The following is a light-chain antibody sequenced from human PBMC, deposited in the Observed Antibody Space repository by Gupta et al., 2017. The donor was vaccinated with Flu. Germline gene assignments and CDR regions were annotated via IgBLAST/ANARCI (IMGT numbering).Light chain of an antibody. J-gene: IGLJ2*01. CDR1: SNIGAGYN. Sequence: SNIGAGYNVHWYHQIPGAAPKLLIYNNINRPSGVPDRFSGSKSGTSASLAITGLQPEDEADYYCQSYDSSRDVVFGGGTKLTVL. CDR2: NNI. V-gene: IGLV1-40*01. CDR3: QSYDSSRDVV.